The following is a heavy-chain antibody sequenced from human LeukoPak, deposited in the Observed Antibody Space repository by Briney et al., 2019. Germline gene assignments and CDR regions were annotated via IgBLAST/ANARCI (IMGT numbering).Heavy chain of an antibody. Sequence: SETLSLTCAVYGGSFSGYYWSWIRQPPGKGLEWIGEINHSGSTNYNPFLKSRVTISVDTSKNQFSLKLSSVTAADTAVYYCASLYYDILTGYYSAWGQGTLVTVSS. V-gene: IGHV4-34*01. J-gene: IGHJ5*02. CDR3: ASLYYDILTGYYSA. D-gene: IGHD3-9*01. CDR2: INHSGST. CDR1: GGSFSGYY.